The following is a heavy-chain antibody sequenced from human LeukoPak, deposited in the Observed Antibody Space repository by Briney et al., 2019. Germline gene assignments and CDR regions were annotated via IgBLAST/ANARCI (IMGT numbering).Heavy chain of an antibody. J-gene: IGHJ6*03. CDR2: IKQDGSEK. Sequence: GGSLSLSCEASGFTLSYSWMSWVRQAPGKGLEWVARIKQDGSEKYYVGSVKGRFTISRDNAKSSLYLHMNSLRAEDTAAYYCARDHFTYHYYYMDVWGKGTTVVLSS. CDR1: GFTLSYSW. V-gene: IGHV3-7*01. D-gene: IGHD3-3*02. CDR3: ARDHFTYHYYYMDV.